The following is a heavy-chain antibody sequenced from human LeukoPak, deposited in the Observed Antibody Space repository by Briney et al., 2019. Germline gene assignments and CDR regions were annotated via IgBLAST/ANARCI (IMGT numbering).Heavy chain of an antibody. CDR1: GYTFSGHA. D-gene: IGHD3-22*01. CDR3: ARDGTYYYDSSYYWPPMDV. CDR2: INTNSGNP. Sequence: ASVEVSCKASGYTFSGHAMNWVRQAPGQGLEWMGWINTNSGNPTYAQGFTGRFVFSLDTSVSTAYLQIRSLKAEDTAVYYCARDGTYYYDSSYYWPPMDVWGQGTTVTVS. J-gene: IGHJ6*02. V-gene: IGHV7-4-1*02.